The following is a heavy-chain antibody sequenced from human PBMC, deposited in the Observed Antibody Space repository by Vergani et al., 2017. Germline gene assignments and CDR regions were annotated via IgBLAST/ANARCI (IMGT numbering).Heavy chain of an antibody. CDR2: INPNSGVT. Sequence: QVQLVQSGAEVKKPGASVKVSCKASGYTFTSYDMHWVRQAPGQGLEWMGWINPNSGVTNYAKKFQGRVTMTRDTSISTAYMELSRLRSDDTAVYYCARVEGTTSSSWSKHFDYWGQGTLVTVSS. J-gene: IGHJ4*02. D-gene: IGHD6-13*01. CDR1: GYTFTSYD. V-gene: IGHV1-2*02. CDR3: ARVEGTTSSSWSKHFDY.